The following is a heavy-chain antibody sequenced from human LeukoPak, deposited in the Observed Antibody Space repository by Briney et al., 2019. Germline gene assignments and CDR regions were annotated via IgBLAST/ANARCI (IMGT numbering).Heavy chain of an antibody. CDR2: LNPNSGGT. Sequence: ASVKVSCKASGHTFTGYYIHWVRQAPGQGLEWMGWLNPNSGGTNYAQKFQGRVTMTRDTSISTAYMELSRLRSDDTAVYYCATPGSSTYSSFDYWGQGTLVTVSS. CDR3: ATPGSSTYSSFDY. CDR1: GHTFTGYY. D-gene: IGHD6-6*01. J-gene: IGHJ4*02. V-gene: IGHV1-2*02.